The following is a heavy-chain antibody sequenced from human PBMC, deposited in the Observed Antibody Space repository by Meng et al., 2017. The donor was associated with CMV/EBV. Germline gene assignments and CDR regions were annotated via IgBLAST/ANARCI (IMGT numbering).Heavy chain of an antibody. CDR1: GFTVSSNY. CDR3: ARDGVAGIDY. V-gene: IGHV3-53*01. CDR2: IYSGGST. D-gene: IGHD6-19*01. J-gene: IGHJ4*02. Sequence: GESLKISCAASGFTVSSNYMSWVRQAPGKGLEWVPVIYSGGSTYYADSVKGRFTISRDNSKNTLYLQMNSLRAEDTAVYYCARDGVAGIDYWGQGTLVTVSS.